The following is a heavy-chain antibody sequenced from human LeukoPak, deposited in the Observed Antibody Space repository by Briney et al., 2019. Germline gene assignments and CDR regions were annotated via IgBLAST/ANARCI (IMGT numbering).Heavy chain of an antibody. J-gene: IGHJ5*02. CDR3: ARDSYGDYVWGKNWFDP. V-gene: IGHV7-4-1*02. CDR2: INTNTGNP. CDR1: GGTFSSYA. D-gene: IGHD4-17*01. Sequence: ASVKVSCKASGGTFSSYAISWVRQAPGQGLEWMGWINTNTGNPTYAQGFTGRFVFSLDTSVSTAYLQISSLKAEDTAVYYCARDSYGDYVWGKNWFDPWGQGTLVTVSS.